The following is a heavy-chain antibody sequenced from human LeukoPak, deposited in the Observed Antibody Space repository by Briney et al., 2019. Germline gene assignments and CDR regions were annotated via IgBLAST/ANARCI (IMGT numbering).Heavy chain of an antibody. CDR2: FFSGGST. J-gene: IGHJ3*01. Sequence: PGGSLRLSCVASGFSFSSNGMSWVRRAPGKGLEWVSVFFSGGSTKYTDSVKGRFTISRDDSRNTLSLQMNNVRAEDTALYYCARDTRDAFDLWGHGTMVIVSS. CDR1: GFSFSSNG. V-gene: IGHV3-66*01. CDR3: ARDTRDAFDL.